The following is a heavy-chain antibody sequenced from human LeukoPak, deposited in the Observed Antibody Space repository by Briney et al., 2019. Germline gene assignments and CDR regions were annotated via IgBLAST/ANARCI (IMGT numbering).Heavy chain of an antibody. CDR1: GYTFTSYG. D-gene: IGHD6-19*01. CDR3: ARDRGVVVVAGIDY. J-gene: IGHJ4*02. CDR2: ISAYNGNT. Sequence: ASVKVSCKASGYTFTSYGISWVRQAPGQGLEWMGWISAYNGNTNYAQKLQGRVTMTTDTSTSTAYMELRSLRSDDTAVYYCARDRGVVVVAGIDYWGRGTLVTVSS. V-gene: IGHV1-18*01.